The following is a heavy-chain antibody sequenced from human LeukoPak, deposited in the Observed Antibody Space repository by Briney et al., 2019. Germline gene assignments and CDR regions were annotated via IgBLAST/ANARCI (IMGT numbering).Heavy chain of an antibody. D-gene: IGHD6-19*01. Sequence: GGSLRLSCAASGVTLSSYGMHWVRQAPGKGLEWVAVISYDGSNKYYADSVKGRFTFSRDNSKNTLYLQMNSLRAEDTAVYYCAKEYSSGWYYFDYWGQGTLVTVSS. V-gene: IGHV3-30*18. CDR1: GVTLSSYG. J-gene: IGHJ4*02. CDR2: ISYDGSNK. CDR3: AKEYSSGWYYFDY.